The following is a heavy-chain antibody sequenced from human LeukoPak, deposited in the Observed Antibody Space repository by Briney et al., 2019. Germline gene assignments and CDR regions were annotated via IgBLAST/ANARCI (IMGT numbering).Heavy chain of an antibody. D-gene: IGHD6-19*01. CDR3: ASSIAVAGQDAFDI. CDR1: GYTFTSYG. CDR2: ISAYNGNT. J-gene: IGHJ3*02. V-gene: IGHV1-18*01. Sequence: ASVKVSCKASGYTFTSYGISWVRQASGQGLEWMGWISAYNGNTNYAQKLQGRVTMTTDTSTSTAYMELRSLRSDDTAVYYCASSIAVAGQDAFDIWGQGTMVTVSS.